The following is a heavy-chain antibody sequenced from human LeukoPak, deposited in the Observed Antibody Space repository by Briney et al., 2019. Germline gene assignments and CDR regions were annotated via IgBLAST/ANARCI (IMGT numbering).Heavy chain of an antibody. CDR2: ISAYNGNT. J-gene: IGHJ3*02. CDR1: GYTFTSYG. CDR3: ARVRNVQSDDAFDI. V-gene: IGHV1-18*01. Sequence: ASVKVSCKASGYTFTSYGISWVRQAPGQGLEWMGWISAYNGNTNYAQKLQGRVTMTTDTSTSTAYMELRSLRSDDTAVYYCARVRNVQSDDAFDIWGQGTMVTVSS. D-gene: IGHD6-6*01.